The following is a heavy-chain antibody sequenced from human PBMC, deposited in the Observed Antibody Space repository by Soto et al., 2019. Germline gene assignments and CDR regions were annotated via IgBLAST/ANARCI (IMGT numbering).Heavy chain of an antibody. CDR3: ARVRFDYDILTGPDY. J-gene: IGHJ4*02. V-gene: IGHV1-18*01. Sequence: AASVKVSCKASGYTFTSYGISWVRQAPGQGLEWMGWISAYNGNTNYAQKLQGRVTMTTDTSTSTAYMELRSLRSDDTAVYYCARVRFDYDILTGPDYWGQGTLVTVSS. CDR2: ISAYNGNT. CDR1: GYTFTSYG. D-gene: IGHD3-9*01.